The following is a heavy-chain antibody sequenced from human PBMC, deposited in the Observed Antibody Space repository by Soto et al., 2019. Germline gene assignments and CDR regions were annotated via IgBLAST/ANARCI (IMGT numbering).Heavy chain of an antibody. CDR2: ISSSGSTI. J-gene: IGHJ4*02. CDR1: GVTFSPYE. V-gene: IGHV3-48*03. CDR3: VREAPCRNGVGQFEY. D-gene: IGHD2-8*01. Sequence: PGGSLRLACAASGVTFSPYEMSWVRQAPGKGLEWISYISSSGSTIHYADSVKGRFSISRDNAKKSLFLQMNSLRAEDTAVYYCVREAPCRNGVGQFEYWGRGTLVTVS.